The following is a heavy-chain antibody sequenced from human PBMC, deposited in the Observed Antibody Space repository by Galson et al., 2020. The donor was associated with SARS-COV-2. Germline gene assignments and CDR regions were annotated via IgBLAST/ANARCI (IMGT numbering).Heavy chain of an antibody. Sequence: SETLSLTCAVSGGSISTDDYYWTWIRQPPGKGLEWIGDIHSTGNTYYNPSLKSRVTTSIDTSKNQFSLKLTSVTAADTAVYYCARLLIDWGSLYLDYWGQGTLVTVSS. J-gene: IGHJ4*02. CDR2: IHSTGNT. CDR3: ARLLIDWGSLYLDY. CDR1: GGSISTDDYY. D-gene: IGHD3-9*01. V-gene: IGHV4-30-4*01.